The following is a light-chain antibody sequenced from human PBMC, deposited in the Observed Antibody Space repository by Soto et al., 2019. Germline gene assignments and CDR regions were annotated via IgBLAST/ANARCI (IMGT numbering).Light chain of an antibody. CDR1: QSVSSK. CDR3: QHYGTRLWT. CDR2: GAS. V-gene: IGKV3-15*01. J-gene: IGKJ1*01. Sequence: EIVMTQSPATLSVSPGERATLSCRASQSVSSKLAWYQQKPGQGPRLLIYGASTRATGIPARFSGSGSGTEFTLTISSLQSEDFEVYYCQHYGTRLWTFGQGTKVEIK.